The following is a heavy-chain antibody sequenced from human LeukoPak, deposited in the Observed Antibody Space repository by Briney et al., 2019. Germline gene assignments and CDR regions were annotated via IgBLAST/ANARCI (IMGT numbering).Heavy chain of an antibody. D-gene: IGHD3-10*01. Sequence: GASVRVSCKPSGYTFSTYGISWVRQAPGQGLEWMGWISAYNGNTNYAQKLQGRVTMTTDTSTSTAYMELRSLRSDDTAVYYCARGPSTGYELLWFGELHFDYWGQGTLVTVSS. V-gene: IGHV1-18*01. CDR3: ARGPSTGYELLWFGELHFDY. CDR2: ISAYNGNT. CDR1: GYTFSTYG. J-gene: IGHJ4*02.